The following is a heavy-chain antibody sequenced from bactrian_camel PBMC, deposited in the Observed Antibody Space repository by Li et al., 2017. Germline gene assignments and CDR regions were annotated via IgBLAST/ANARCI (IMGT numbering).Heavy chain of an antibody. CDR2: IHSDGST. CDR3: AAVNGDAWFLNY. Sequence: HVQLVESGGGSVQAGGSLKLSCAAFGDIFNLCGMGWFRRAPGKEREGVAFIHSDGSTIYADSVKGRFTGSRDNAKNTLYLQMNSLKPDDTALYYCAAVNGDAWFLNYWGQGTQVTVS. V-gene: IGHV3S53*01. D-gene: IGHD1*01. CDR1: GDIFNLCG. J-gene: IGHJ4*01.